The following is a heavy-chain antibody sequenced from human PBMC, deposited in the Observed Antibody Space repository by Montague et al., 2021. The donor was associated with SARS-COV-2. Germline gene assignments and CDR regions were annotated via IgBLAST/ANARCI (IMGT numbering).Heavy chain of an antibody. D-gene: IGHD5-12*01. V-gene: IGHV3-9*01. Sequence: SLRLSCSASGFIVGDYAMHWVRQRPGKGLEWVSSIRWDRGDRSYAASVKGRFSISRDDAKNSLYLQMDSPRPEDTALYYCGKASASNARWMQSPIDYWGQGTPVIVSS. CDR2: IRWDRGDR. CDR1: GFIVGDYA. CDR3: GKASASNARWMQSPIDY. J-gene: IGHJ4*02.